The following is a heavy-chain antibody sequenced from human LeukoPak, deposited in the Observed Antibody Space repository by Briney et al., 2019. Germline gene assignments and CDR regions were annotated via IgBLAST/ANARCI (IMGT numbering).Heavy chain of an antibody. V-gene: IGHV3-30-3*01. CDR3: ASLWGSDAFDI. CDR2: ISYDGSNK. J-gene: IGHJ3*02. Sequence: GGSLRLSCAASGFTFSSYAMHWVRQAPGKGLEWVAVISYDGSNKYYADSVKGRFTISRDNSKNTLYLQMNSLRAEDTAVYYCASLWGSDAFDIWGQGTMVTVSS. CDR1: GFTFSSYA. D-gene: IGHD7-27*01.